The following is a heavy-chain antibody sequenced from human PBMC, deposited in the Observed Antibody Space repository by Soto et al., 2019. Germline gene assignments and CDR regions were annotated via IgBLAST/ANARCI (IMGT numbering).Heavy chain of an antibody. CDR3: AFSSSPFDY. CDR2: IWYDGSIK. V-gene: IGHV3-33*01. Sequence: GGSRRLSCAASGCTFGIYGMHWVRHAPGKGLEWVAVIWYDGSIKYHADSVKGRFTISRDNSKNTVYLQMNSLRAEDTAVYYCAFSSSPFDYWGQGTLVTVSS. J-gene: IGHJ4*02. CDR1: GCTFGIYG.